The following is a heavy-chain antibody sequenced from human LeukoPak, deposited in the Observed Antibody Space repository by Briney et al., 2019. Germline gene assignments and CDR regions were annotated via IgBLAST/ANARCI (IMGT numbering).Heavy chain of an antibody. D-gene: IGHD6-6*01. Sequence: SETLSLTCSVSGDSINDFYWNWIRQAAGKAPEWIRRIYISGSANYNPSLWGRVTMSVDKSSNQFSLRLTSMTAADTAVYYCARDPFKSSFDSWGQGILVTVSS. V-gene: IGHV4-4*07. CDR1: GDSINDFY. CDR3: ARDPFKSSFDS. J-gene: IGHJ4*02. CDR2: IYISGSA.